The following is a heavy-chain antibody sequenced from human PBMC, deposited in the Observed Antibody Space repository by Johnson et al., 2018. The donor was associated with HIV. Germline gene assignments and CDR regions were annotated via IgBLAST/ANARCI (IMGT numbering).Heavy chain of an antibody. V-gene: IGHV3-30*02. Sequence: QVQLVESGGGVVQPGGSLRLSCAASAFTFSSYAIHWVRQAPGKGLEWVAFIHYDGNNKYYADSVKGRFTISRDNSKNTLYLQMNSLRVDDTAVYYCARASGFDMWGQGTMVTVSS. J-gene: IGHJ3*02. CDR2: IHYDGNNK. D-gene: IGHD1-26*01. CDR3: ARASGFDM. CDR1: AFTFSSYA.